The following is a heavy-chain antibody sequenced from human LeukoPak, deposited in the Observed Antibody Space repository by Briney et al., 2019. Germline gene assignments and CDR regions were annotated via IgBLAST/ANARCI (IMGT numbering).Heavy chain of an antibody. CDR2: INPNSGGT. J-gene: IGHJ6*02. Sequence: ASVKVSCKHSGYTSTDYYMLLLRQAPGQGLEWMGWINPNSGGTNYAQKFQGRVTMTRDTSISTAYMELSRLRSDDTAVYYCARDLGYGYSLYYYRMDIWGQGTTVTVSS. CDR3: ARDLGYGYSLYYYRMDI. CDR1: GYTSTDYY. D-gene: IGHD5-18*01. V-gene: IGHV1-2*02.